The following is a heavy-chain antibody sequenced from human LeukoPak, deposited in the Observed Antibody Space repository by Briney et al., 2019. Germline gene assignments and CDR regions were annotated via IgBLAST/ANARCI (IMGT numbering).Heavy chain of an antibody. CDR1: GFTLSDYY. V-gene: IGHV3-11*01. Sequence: PGGSLRLSCAASGFTLSDYYMSWIRQAPGKGLELVSYISSSGATIYYTDSVKGRFTISRDNAKNSLYLQMNSLRAEDTAVYYCGTLKYTYDYTPFDYWGQGTLVTVSS. D-gene: IGHD5-18*01. CDR3: GTLKYTYDYTPFDY. CDR2: ISSSGATI. J-gene: IGHJ4*02.